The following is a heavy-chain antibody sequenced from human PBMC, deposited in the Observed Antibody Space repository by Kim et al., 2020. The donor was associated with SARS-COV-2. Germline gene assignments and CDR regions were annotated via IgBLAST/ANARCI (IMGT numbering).Heavy chain of an antibody. D-gene: IGHD2-15*01. CDR2: INPNSGGT. CDR1: GYTFTGYY. Sequence: ASVKVSCKASGYTFTGYYMHWVRQAPGQGLEWMGWINPNSGGTNYAQKFQGWVTMTRDTSIGTAYMELSRLRSDDTAVYYCARGPPLGGKGGRYFDYWGQGTLVTVSS. V-gene: IGHV1-2*04. J-gene: IGHJ4*02. CDR3: ARGPPLGGKGGRYFDY.